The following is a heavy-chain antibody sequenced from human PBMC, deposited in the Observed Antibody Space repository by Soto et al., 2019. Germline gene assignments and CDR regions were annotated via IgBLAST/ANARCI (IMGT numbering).Heavy chain of an antibody. CDR2: IYPGDSDT. CDR3: ARQLFAGYSSSWYYYYYGLDV. Sequence: GESLKISCKGSGYSFTSYWIGWVRQMPGKGLEWVGIIYPGDSDTRYSPSFQGQVTISADKSISTAYLQWSSLKASDTAMYYCARQLFAGYSSSWYYYYYGLDVWGQGTTVTVSS. CDR1: GYSFTSYW. D-gene: IGHD6-13*01. J-gene: IGHJ6*02. V-gene: IGHV5-51*01.